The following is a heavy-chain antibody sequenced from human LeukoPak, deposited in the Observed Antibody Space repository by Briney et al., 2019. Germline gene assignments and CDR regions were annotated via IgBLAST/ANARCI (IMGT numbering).Heavy chain of an antibody. V-gene: IGHV4-34*01. Sequence: SETLSLTCAVYGGSFSGYYWSWIRQPPGKGLEWIGEINHSGSTNYNPSLKSRVTISVDTSKNQFSLKLSSVTAADTAVYYCAKGGLGYCSSTSCQLYYYYGMDVWGQGTTVTVSS. D-gene: IGHD2-2*01. CDR1: GGSFSGYY. J-gene: IGHJ6*02. CDR2: INHSGST. CDR3: AKGGLGYCSSTSCQLYYYYGMDV.